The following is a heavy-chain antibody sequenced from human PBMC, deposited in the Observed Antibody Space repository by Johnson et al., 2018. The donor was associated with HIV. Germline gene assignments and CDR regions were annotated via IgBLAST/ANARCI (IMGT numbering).Heavy chain of an antibody. Sequence: VQLVESGGGLVQPGRSLRLSCAASGFTFDDYAMHWVRQAPGKGLEWVAFIRYDGSNKYYADSVKGRFTISRDNAKNTLYLQMDSLRAEDTAVYYCARGDPPNVFNIWGQGTMVTVSS. V-gene: IGHV3-33*08. CDR1: GFTFDDYA. CDR2: IRYDGSNK. CDR3: ARGDPPNVFNI. J-gene: IGHJ3*02.